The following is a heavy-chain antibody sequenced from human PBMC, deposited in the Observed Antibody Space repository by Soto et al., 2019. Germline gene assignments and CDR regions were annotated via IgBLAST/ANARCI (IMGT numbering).Heavy chain of an antibody. V-gene: IGHV3-23*01. Sequence: EVQLLDSGGGLVQPGGALRLSCSASGFIFSSSAMNWVRQAPGKGLEWVSAISGSGGSIYYADSVKGRFTISRDNSKTDLYLEMDSLRAEDTVVYYCAEGGGVRLRYGMDVWGQGTTVTGSS. CDR1: GFIFSSSA. CDR2: ISGSGGSI. J-gene: IGHJ6*02. CDR3: AEGGGVRLRYGMDV. D-gene: IGHD2-8*02.